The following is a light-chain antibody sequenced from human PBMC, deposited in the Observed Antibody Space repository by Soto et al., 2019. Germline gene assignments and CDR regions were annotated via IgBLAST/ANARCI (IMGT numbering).Light chain of an antibody. CDR1: ESLLFTNGYNY. Sequence: DIVMTQSPLSLPVTPGEAASISCRSSESLLFTNGYNYLDWYVQKPGQSPQLLIYLGSHRAPGVPDRFSGSGSGTDFTLKISRVDAEDVGFYYCMQGVETPFTFGPGTKVDIK. J-gene: IGKJ3*01. V-gene: IGKV2-28*01. CDR3: MQGVETPFT. CDR2: LGS.